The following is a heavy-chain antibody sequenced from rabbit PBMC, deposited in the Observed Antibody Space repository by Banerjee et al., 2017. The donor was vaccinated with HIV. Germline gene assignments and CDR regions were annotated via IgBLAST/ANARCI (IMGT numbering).Heavy chain of an antibody. CDR1: GSDISSNA. Sequence: QEQLEESGGDLVKPEGSLTLTCKASGSDISSNAMCWVRQAPGKGLELIACIYSSNGDKWYASWVNGRFTISKTSSTTVTLQMTSLTAADTATYFCARNLFSGDSIWGPGTLVTVS. CDR2: IYSSNGDK. D-gene: IGHD1-1*01. CDR3: ARNLFSGDSI. J-gene: IGHJ2*01. V-gene: IGHV1S45*01.